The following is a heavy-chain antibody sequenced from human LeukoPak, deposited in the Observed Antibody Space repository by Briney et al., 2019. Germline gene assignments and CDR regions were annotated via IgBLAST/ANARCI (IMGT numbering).Heavy chain of an antibody. J-gene: IGHJ4*02. CDR3: AALYSGYDYEDY. Sequence: GESLKISCKGSGYSFTSYWISWVRQLPGKGLEWMGRIDPSDSYTNYSPSFQGHVTISADKSISTAYLQWSSLKASDTAMYYCAALYSGYDYEDYWGQGTLVTVS. D-gene: IGHD5-12*01. V-gene: IGHV5-10-1*01. CDR2: IDPSDSYT. CDR1: GYSFTSYW.